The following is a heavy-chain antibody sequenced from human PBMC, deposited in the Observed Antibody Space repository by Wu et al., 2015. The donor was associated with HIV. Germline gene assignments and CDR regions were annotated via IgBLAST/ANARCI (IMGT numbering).Heavy chain of an antibody. CDR1: GYTFITYA. CDR2: ISAYHGKA. J-gene: IGHJ6*03. CDR3: ARAPNKWFGEVLHYYYYMDV. Sequence: QDQLVQSGGEVKKPGASVKVSCKASGYTFITYAISWLRQAPGQGLEWMGLISAYHGKADYAQKFQDRVALTTDTATATAYMELRRLTSDDTAVYYCARAPNKWFGEVLHYYYYMDVWGRGTTVTVSS. D-gene: IGHD3-10*01. V-gene: IGHV1-18*01.